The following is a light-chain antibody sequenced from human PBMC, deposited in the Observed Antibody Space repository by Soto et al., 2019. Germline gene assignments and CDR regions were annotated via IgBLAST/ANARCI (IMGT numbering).Light chain of an antibody. Sequence: EIVLTQSPGTLSLSPGERATLSCRASQSVSSNYLAWYRQKPGQAPKVLIYRASSRATGIPDRFSGSGSGTDFTLTISRLEPEDFAVYYCQQYGSSPLTFGGGTKV. V-gene: IGKV3-20*01. J-gene: IGKJ4*01. CDR3: QQYGSSPLT. CDR1: QSVSSNY. CDR2: RAS.